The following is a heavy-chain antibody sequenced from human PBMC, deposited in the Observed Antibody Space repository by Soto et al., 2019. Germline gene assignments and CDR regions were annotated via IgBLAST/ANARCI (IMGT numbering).Heavy chain of an antibody. CDR1: GGSISSSSYY. D-gene: IGHD7-27*01. J-gene: IGHJ6*02. CDR2: IYYSGST. Sequence: PSETLSLTCTVSGGSISSSSYYWSWIRQPPGKGLEWIGSIYYSGSTYYNPSLKSRVTISVDTSKNQFSLKLSSVTAADTAVYYCEGTTLTGVNYYYGMDVWGQATTVTVSS. V-gene: IGHV4-39*01. CDR3: EGTTLTGVNYYYGMDV.